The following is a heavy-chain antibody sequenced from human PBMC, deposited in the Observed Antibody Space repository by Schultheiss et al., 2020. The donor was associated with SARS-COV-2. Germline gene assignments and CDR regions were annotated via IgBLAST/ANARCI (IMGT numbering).Heavy chain of an antibody. J-gene: IGHJ3*02. V-gene: IGHV3-30*19. CDR1: GFTFSSYG. CDR3: AREPRGVYYDSSETDAFDI. D-gene: IGHD3-22*01. Sequence: GGSLRLSCAASGFTFSSYGMHWVRQAPGKGLEWVAVIWYDGSNKYYADSVKGRFTISRDNSKNTLYLQMNSLRAEDTAVYYCAREPRGVYYDSSETDAFDIWGQGTMVTVSS. CDR2: IWYDGSNK.